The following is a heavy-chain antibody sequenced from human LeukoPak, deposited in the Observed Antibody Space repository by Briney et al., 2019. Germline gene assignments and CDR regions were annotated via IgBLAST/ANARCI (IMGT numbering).Heavy chain of an antibody. D-gene: IGHD3-22*01. CDR3: ARDLGAPELTGGYIGYYYYYYMDV. V-gene: IGHV1-8*03. CDR2: MNPNSGNT. CDR1: GYTFTSYD. J-gene: IGHJ6*03. Sequence: GASVKVSCKASGYTFTSYDINWVRQATGQGLEWMGWMNPNSGNTGYAQKFQGRVTITRNTSISTVYMELGSLRSEDTAVYYCARDLGAPELTGGYIGYYYYYYMDVWGKGTTVTVSS.